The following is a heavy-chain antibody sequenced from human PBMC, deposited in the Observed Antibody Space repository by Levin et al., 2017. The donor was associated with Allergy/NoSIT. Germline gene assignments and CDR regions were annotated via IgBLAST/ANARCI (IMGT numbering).Heavy chain of an antibody. J-gene: IGHJ3*02. D-gene: IGHD4/OR15-4a*01. CDR2: IDWDDDK. V-gene: IGHV2-70*04. CDR3: ARNMVGGDRGAFDI. Sequence: GSGPTLVKPTQTLTLTCAFSGFSLSTSGMRVTWIRQPPGKALEWLARIDWDDDKFYSTSLKTRLTISKDTSKKQVVLTMTNMDPVDTATYYCARNMVGGDRGAFDIWGQGTMVTVSS. CDR1: GFSLSTSGMR.